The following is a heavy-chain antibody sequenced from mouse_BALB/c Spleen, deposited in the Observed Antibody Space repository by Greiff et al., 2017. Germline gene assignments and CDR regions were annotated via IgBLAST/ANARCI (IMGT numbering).Heavy chain of an antibody. D-gene: IGHD2-14*01. CDR2: IYPGNSDT. Sequence: EVKLMESGTVLARPGASVKMSCKASGYTFTSYWMHWVKQRPGQGLEWIGAIYPGNSDTSYNQKFKGKAKLTAVTSTSTAYLELSNLTNEDSAVYDCSSSYRYDGGLAMDYWGQGTSVTGSS. V-gene: IGHV1-5*01. CDR1: GYTFTSYW. CDR3: SSSYRYDGGLAMDY. J-gene: IGHJ4*01.